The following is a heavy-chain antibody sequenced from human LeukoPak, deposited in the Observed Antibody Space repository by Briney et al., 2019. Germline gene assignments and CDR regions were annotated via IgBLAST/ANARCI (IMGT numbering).Heavy chain of an antibody. D-gene: IGHD6-13*01. CDR2: INPSGGST. Sequence: ALVKVSCKASGYTFTSYYMHWVRQAPGQGLEWMGIINPSGGSTCYAQKFQGRVTMTRDMSTSTVYMELSSLRSEDTAVYYCARADGIAAAGTFDYWGQGTLVTVSS. V-gene: IGHV1-46*01. J-gene: IGHJ4*02. CDR3: ARADGIAAAGTFDY. CDR1: GYTFTSYY.